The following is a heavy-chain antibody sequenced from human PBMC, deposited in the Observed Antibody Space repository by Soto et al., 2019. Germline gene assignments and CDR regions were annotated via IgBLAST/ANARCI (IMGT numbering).Heavy chain of an antibody. J-gene: IGHJ6*02. V-gene: IGHV3-9*01. Sequence: GGSLRLSCAASGFTFDDFAMHWVRQAPGKGLEWVSGISWNSGGIGYADSVKGRFTISRDNAKNSLYLQMNSLRSEDTALYYCAKDPRPRPSGMDVWGQGTTVTVSS. CDR3: AKDPRPRPSGMDV. CDR2: ISWNSGGI. CDR1: GFTFDDFA.